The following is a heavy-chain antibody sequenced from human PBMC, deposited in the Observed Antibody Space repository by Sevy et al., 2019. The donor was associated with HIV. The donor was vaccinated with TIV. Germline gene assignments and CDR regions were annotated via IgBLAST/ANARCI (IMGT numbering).Heavy chain of an antibody. CDR2: ISYAGDNK. Sequence: GGSLRLSCAASGFAFSDYAMHWVRQAPGKGLEWVAAISYAGDNKYFADSVKGRFTVSKDNSKNTLYLEMNSLRAEDTAVYYCAKAHADCSGGTCYTAHYYYHMDVWGQGATVTVSS. CDR3: AKAHADCSGGTCYTAHYYYHMDV. D-gene: IGHD2-15*01. J-gene: IGHJ6*02. V-gene: IGHV3-30*18. CDR1: GFAFSDYA.